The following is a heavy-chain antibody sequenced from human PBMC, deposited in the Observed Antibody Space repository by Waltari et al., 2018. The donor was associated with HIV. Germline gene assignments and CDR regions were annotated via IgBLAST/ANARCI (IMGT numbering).Heavy chain of an antibody. Sequence: QVQLQESGPGLVKPSETLSLTCNVSGDSVSRGSYSWTWIRQPPGKGLEWIGYVYYSGTTNYNPSLKTRVTISIDTSKNQFSLKLTSVTAADTAIYYCARDSPMTTFDFWGQGTLVTVSS. CDR1: GDSVSRGSYS. CDR2: VYYSGTT. CDR3: ARDSPMTTFDF. V-gene: IGHV4-61*01. J-gene: IGHJ4*02. D-gene: IGHD4-4*01.